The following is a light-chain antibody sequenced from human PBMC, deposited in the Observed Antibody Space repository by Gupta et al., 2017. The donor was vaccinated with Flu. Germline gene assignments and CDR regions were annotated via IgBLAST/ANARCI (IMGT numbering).Light chain of an antibody. Sequence: DIVMFQSPDSLAVSLGERATIDCKSSQSLLYISDNKNYLAWYQQKPGQPPKVLISWASTRESGVPDRFIGSGSGTDFTLTITSLQAEDVAVYYCQQEYNTLWTFGQGTKVEI. CDR3: QQEYNTLWT. CDR2: WAS. CDR1: QSLLYISDNKNY. J-gene: IGKJ1*01. V-gene: IGKV4-1*01.